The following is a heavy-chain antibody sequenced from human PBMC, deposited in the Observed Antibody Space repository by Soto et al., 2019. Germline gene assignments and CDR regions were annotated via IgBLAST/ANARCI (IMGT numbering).Heavy chain of an antibody. CDR2: ISSSSCYI. D-gene: IGHD6-13*01. CDR1: GLTFSSYS. J-gene: IGHJ5*02. V-gene: IGHV3-21*01. Sequence: GSLRLSCAASGLTFSSYSMNWVRQAPGKGLEWVSSISSSSCYIYYADSVKGRFTISRDNAKNPLYLQMNSLRAEDTAVYYCARDPGIAAAGTNWFDPWGQGTLVTVSS. CDR3: ARDPGIAAAGTNWFDP.